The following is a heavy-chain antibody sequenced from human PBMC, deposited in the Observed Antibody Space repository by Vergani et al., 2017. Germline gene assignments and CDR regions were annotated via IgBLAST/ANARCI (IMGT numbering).Heavy chain of an antibody. D-gene: IGHD3-16*01. J-gene: IGHJ6*03. Sequence: QVQLVESGGGVVQPGRSLRLSCAASGFTFSSYGMHWVRQAPGKGLEWVAVIWYDGSNKYYADSVKGRFTISRDNSKNTLYLQMNSLRAEDTAVYYCAKWVGEGPSWGYYYYMDVWGKGTTVTVSS. CDR1: GFTFSSYG. V-gene: IGHV3-33*06. CDR2: IWYDGSNK. CDR3: AKWVGEGPSWGYYYYMDV.